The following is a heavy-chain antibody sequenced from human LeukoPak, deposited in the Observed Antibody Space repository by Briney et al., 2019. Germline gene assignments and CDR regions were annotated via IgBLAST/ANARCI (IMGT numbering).Heavy chain of an antibody. J-gene: IGHJ6*02. D-gene: IGHD6-19*01. Sequence: GGSLRLSCAASGFTFSSYSMNWVRQAPGKGLEWVSSISSSSSYIYYADSVKGRFTISRDNAKNSLYLQMNSLRAEDTAVYYCARDSSGWSPDYYYYGMDVWGQGTTVTVSS. V-gene: IGHV3-21*06. CDR1: GFTFSSYS. CDR3: ARDSSGWSPDYYYYGMDV. CDR2: ISSSSSYI.